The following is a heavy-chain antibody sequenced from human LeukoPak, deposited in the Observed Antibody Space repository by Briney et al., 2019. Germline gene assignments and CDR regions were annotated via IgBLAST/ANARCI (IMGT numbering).Heavy chain of an antibody. CDR3: ARVLRYFDWLDDYYGMDV. CDR1: GFTFSSYA. D-gene: IGHD3-9*01. CDR2: ISYDGSNK. V-gene: IGHV3-30-3*01. J-gene: IGHJ6*02. Sequence: GGSLRPSCAASGFTFSSYAMHWVRQAPGKGLEWVAVISYDGSNKYYADSVKGRFTISRDNSKNTLYLQMGSLRAEDMAVYYCARVLRYFDWLDDYYGMDVWGQGTTVTVSS.